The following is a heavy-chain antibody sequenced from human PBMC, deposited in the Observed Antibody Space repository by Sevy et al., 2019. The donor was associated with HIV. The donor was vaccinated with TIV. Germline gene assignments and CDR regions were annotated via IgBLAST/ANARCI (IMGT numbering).Heavy chain of an antibody. Sequence: ASVKVSCKASGFIFLTSAVQWVRQARDQRLEWIGGIVVASDSTTYAEGFQERLTISKDMSPDTVYMHLSSLASDDTATYFGAIDGSGADSSIHFPYWGQGTLVTVSS. CDR1: GFIFLTSA. V-gene: IGHV1-58*01. J-gene: IGHJ4*02. CDR3: AIDGSGADSSIHFPY. CDR2: IVVASDST. D-gene: IGHD3-10*01.